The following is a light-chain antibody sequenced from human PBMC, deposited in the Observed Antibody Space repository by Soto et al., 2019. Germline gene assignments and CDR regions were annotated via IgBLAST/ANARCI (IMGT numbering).Light chain of an antibody. CDR2: DVS. V-gene: IGLV2-14*01. Sequence: QSVLTHAASGSGSPGPSITISCTGSSSDGGGYNDVSWYQQHPGKPPILKIYDVSSRPKGVSNPCSVSKSGNTASLTISVLQSEDEADYYYSSYTSSRTIVVFGGGTKVTVL. CDR3: SSYTSSRTIVV. CDR1: SSDGGGYND. J-gene: IGLJ2*01.